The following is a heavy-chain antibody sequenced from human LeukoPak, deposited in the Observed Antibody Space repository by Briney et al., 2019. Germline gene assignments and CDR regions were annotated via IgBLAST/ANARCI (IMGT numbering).Heavy chain of an antibody. Sequence: ASVKVSCKASGYTFTSYGTSWVRQAPGQGLEWMGWISAYNGNTNYAQKLQGRVTMTTDTSTSTVYMELRSLRSEDTAVYYCARDHYHKIHSVMVTAPDYWGQGTLVIVSS. D-gene: IGHD2-21*02. CDR1: GYTFTSYG. CDR2: ISAYNGNT. J-gene: IGHJ4*02. V-gene: IGHV1-18*01. CDR3: ARDHYHKIHSVMVTAPDY.